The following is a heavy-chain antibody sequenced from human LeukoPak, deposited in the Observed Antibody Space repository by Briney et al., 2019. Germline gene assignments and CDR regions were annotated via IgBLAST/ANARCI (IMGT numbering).Heavy chain of an antibody. CDR3: VKDAAGPEY. J-gene: IGHJ4*02. Sequence: GGSLRLSCEVSGLTFSRYSMSWVRQVPGKGLEWVSGISAGGGDRWYPDSVKGRFTISRDNSKNTLFLQMNSLTVEDTAIYYCVKDAAGPEYWGQGTRVTVSS. V-gene: IGHV3-23*01. D-gene: IGHD6-13*01. CDR2: ISAGGGDR. CDR1: GLTFSRYS.